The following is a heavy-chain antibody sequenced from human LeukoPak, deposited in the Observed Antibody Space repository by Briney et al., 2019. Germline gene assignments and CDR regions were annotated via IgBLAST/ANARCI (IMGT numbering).Heavy chain of an antibody. CDR3: ARGGYYGSGSLSFDY. V-gene: IGHV3-33*01. Sequence: QSGRSLRLSCAASGFTFSSYGMHWVRQAPGKGLEWAAVIWYDGSNKYYADSVKGRFTISRDNSKNTLYLQMNSLRAEDTAVYYCARGGYYGSGSLSFDYWGQGTLVTVSS. CDR1: GFTFSSYG. CDR2: IWYDGSNK. D-gene: IGHD3-10*01. J-gene: IGHJ4*02.